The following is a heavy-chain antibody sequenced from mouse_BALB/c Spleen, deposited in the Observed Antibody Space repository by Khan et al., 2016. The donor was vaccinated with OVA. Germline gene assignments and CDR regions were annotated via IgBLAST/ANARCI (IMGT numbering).Heavy chain of an antibody. D-gene: IGHD1-1*01. CDR1: GYSITSDYA. V-gene: IGHV3-2*02. CDR2: ISYSGNT. Sequence: QLEESGPGLVKPSQSLSLTCTVTGYSITSDYAWNWIRQFPGNKLEWMGHISYSGNTKYNPSLKSRISITRDTSKNQFFLQLNSVTTEDTATXECARIYGGDFDYWGQGTTLTVSS. CDR3: ARIYGGDFDY. J-gene: IGHJ2*01.